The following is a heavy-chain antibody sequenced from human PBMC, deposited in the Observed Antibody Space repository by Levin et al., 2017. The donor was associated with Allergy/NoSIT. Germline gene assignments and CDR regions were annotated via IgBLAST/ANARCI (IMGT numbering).Heavy chain of an antibody. Sequence: SETLSLTCIVSGGSISRYYWSWIRQPAGKGLEWIGRIYPTGNNNYNPSLKSRVTMSVDTSKNQFSLKLTSVTAADTAVYFCARARIVSATPLDLWGQGTLVTVSS. CDR3: ARARIVSATPLDL. V-gene: IGHV4-4*07. D-gene: IGHD1-26*01. CDR1: GGSISRYY. J-gene: IGHJ5*02. CDR2: IYPTGNN.